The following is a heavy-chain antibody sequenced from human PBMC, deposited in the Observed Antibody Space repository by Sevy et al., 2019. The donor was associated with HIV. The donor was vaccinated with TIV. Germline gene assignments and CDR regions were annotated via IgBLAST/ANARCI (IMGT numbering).Heavy chain of an antibody. CDR1: GFFFSHYE. Sequence: GGSLRLSCKASGFFFSHYEMNWVRQPPGKGREWVSYISTSGSTIYYADSMKGRFTVSRDNAKNSLYLQMNSPRADDTALYYCARDIDSSSYSYAFDLWGQGTMVTVSS. D-gene: IGHD3-22*01. CDR3: ARDIDSSSYSYAFDL. J-gene: IGHJ3*01. V-gene: IGHV3-48*03. CDR2: ISTSGSTI.